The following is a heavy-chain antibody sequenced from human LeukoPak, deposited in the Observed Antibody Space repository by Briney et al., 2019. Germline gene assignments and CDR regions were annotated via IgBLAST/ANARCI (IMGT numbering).Heavy chain of an antibody. CDR1: GGSISSYY. CDR3: ARSLATVTTTGRDAFDI. Sequence: PSETLSLTCTVSGGSISSYYWSWIRQPPGKGLEWIGYIYTSGSTNYNPSLKSRVTISVDTSKNQFSLKLSSVTAADTAVYYCARSLATVTTTGRDAFDIWGQGTMVTVSS. J-gene: IGHJ3*02. V-gene: IGHV4-4*09. D-gene: IGHD4-17*01. CDR2: IYTSGST.